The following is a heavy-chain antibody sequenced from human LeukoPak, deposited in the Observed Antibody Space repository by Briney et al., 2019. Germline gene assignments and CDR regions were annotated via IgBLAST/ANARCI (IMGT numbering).Heavy chain of an antibody. J-gene: IGHJ4*02. V-gene: IGHV1-24*01. D-gene: IGHD3-22*01. CDR2: FDPEDGET. CDR1: GYTLTELS. CDR3: ATDHITLIVVAYY. Sequence: ASVKVSCKVSGYTLTELSMHWVRQAPGKGLEWMGGFDPEDGETIYAQKFQGRVTMTEDTSTDTAYMELSRLRSDDTAVYYCATDHITLIVVAYYWGQGTLVTVSS.